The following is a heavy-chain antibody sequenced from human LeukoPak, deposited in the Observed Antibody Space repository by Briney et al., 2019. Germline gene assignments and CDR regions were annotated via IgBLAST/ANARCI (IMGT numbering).Heavy chain of an antibody. V-gene: IGHV4-38-2*01. Sequence: SETLSLTCAASGYSISSGYYWGWIRQPPGKGLEWIGSIYHSGSTYYNPSLKSRVTISVDTSKNQFSLKLSSVTAADTAVYYCARLPAMATPFSFPFDIWGQGTMVTVSS. CDR1: GYSISSGYY. D-gene: IGHD5-24*01. CDR3: ARLPAMATPFSFPFDI. J-gene: IGHJ3*02. CDR2: IYHSGST.